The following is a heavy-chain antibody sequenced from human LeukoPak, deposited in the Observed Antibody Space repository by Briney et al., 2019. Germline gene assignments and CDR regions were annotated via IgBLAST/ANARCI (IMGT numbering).Heavy chain of an antibody. Sequence: GGSLRLSCVVSGFTFKDYDIHWVRQTTGKGLGWVSAIGSGGYTYYADSVRGRFTISREDAETSLSLQMNNLRAEDTAVYYCVRQPDSGRHGFDHWGQGTLVTVSS. CDR1: GFTFKDYD. V-gene: IGHV3-13*01. D-gene: IGHD6-19*01. CDR3: VRQPDSGRHGFDH. CDR2: IGSGGYT. J-gene: IGHJ4*02.